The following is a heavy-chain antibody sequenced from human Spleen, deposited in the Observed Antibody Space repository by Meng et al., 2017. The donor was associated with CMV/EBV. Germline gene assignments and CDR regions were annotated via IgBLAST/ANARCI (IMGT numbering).Heavy chain of an antibody. V-gene: IGHV4-31*02. D-gene: IGHD3-3*01. CDR2: IYYSENT. Sequence: IGSGGKYWGWIRQHPGKDMEWIGHIYYSENTHYNQSLKSRASISVDTSRNQFFLRLSSVTAADTDVYYCARIEGDLWSGYKKYDFDYWGQGTLVTVSS. CDR1: IGSGGKY. CDR3: ARIEGDLWSGYKKYDFDY. J-gene: IGHJ4*02.